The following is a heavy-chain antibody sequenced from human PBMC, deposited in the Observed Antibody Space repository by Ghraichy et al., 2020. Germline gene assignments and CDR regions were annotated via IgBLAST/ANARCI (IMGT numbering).Heavy chain of an antibody. CDR2: IYYSGST. V-gene: IGHV4-59*01. CDR1: GGSISSYY. CDR3: ARLPYYYGSGSY. D-gene: IGHD3-10*01. J-gene: IGHJ4*02. Sequence: GSLRLSCTVSGGSISSYYWSWIRQPPGKGLEWIGYIYYSGSTNYNPSLKSRVTISVDTSKNQFSLKLSSVTAADTAVYYCARLPYYYGSGSYWGQGTLVTVSS.